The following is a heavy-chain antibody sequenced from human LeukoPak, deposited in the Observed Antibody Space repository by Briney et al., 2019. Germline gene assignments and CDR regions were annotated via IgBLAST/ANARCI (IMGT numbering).Heavy chain of an antibody. Sequence: GGSLRLSCAASGFTFSSYEMSWVRQAPGKGLEWVSYISGSGSTIYYAGSVQGRFTISRDNAKNSLYLQMNSLRAEDTAVYYCAREGTPSGSFNYYCYYMDVWGKGTTVTVSS. CDR2: ISGSGSTI. D-gene: IGHD3-10*01. CDR3: AREGTPSGSFNYYCYYMDV. V-gene: IGHV3-48*03. J-gene: IGHJ6*03. CDR1: GFTFSSYE.